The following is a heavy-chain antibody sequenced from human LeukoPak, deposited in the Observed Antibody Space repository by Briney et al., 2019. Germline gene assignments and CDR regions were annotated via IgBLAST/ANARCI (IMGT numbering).Heavy chain of an antibody. CDR2: IYHSGST. V-gene: IGHV4-30-2*01. D-gene: IGHD5-18*01. J-gene: IGHJ4*02. CDR3: AMGYGTFDF. CDR1: GGSSNSGGYS. Sequence: SETLSLTCAVSGGSSNSGGYSWSWIRQPPGKGLEWMGYIYHSGSTYYNPSLKSRVTMSVDRSKNHFSLKSNSVTAADTAVYYGAMGYGTFDFWGQGILVTVSS.